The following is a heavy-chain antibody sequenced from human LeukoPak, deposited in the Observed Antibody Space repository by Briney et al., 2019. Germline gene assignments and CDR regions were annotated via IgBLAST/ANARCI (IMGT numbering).Heavy chain of an antibody. CDR2: ISGSADST. Sequence: GGSLRLSCAASGFTFSNHAMTWVRQAPGKGLEWVSAISGSADSTYYADSVKGRFTISRDNAKNSLYLQMNSLRADDTAVYYCARFAAGGSYYYYMDVWGKGTTVTVSS. D-gene: IGHD3-10*01. J-gene: IGHJ6*03. CDR3: ARFAAGGSYYYYMDV. V-gene: IGHV3-23*01. CDR1: GFTFSNHA.